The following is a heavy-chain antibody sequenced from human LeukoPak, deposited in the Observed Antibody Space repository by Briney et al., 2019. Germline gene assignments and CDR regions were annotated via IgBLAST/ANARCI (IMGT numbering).Heavy chain of an antibody. D-gene: IGHD4-11*01. CDR2: ISSSSSYI. J-gene: IGHJ6*03. CDR3: ARADAYSSYLHYYYYMDV. Sequence: GSLRLSCAASGFTFSSYSMNWVRQAPGKGLEWVSSISSSSSYIYYADSVKGRFTISRDNAKNSLYLQMNSLRAEDTAVYYCARADAYSSYLHYYYYMDVWGKGTTVTVSS. V-gene: IGHV3-21*01. CDR1: GFTFSSYS.